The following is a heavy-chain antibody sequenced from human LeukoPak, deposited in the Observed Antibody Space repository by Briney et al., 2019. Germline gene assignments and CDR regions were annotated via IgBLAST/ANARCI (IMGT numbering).Heavy chain of an antibody. D-gene: IGHD3-22*01. Sequence: GASVKVSCKASGYTFTGYYMHWVRQAPGQGLEWMGWINPNGGGTNYAQKFQGRVTMARDTSISTAYMELSRLRSDDTAVYYCAREDYDSSGYLITDYWGQGTLVTVSS. CDR1: GYTFTGYY. V-gene: IGHV1-2*02. CDR3: AREDYDSSGYLITDY. J-gene: IGHJ4*02. CDR2: INPNGGGT.